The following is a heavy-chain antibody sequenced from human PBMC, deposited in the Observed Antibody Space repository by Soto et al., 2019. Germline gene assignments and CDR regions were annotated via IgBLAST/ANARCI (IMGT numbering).Heavy chain of an antibody. CDR3: ARDLSWGSNWYYYMDV. V-gene: IGHV3-48*01. CDR1: GFILSDCA. Sequence: EVQLVESGGGLVQPGGSLRLSCATSGFILSDCAMNWVRQAPGKGLEWVSYISSSSSVIDYADSVKGRITVSRDNARNSLYLQMNSLRAEDTAVYDCARDLSWGSNWYYYMDVWGKGTTVTVSS. J-gene: IGHJ6*03. CDR2: ISSSSSVI. D-gene: IGHD7-27*01.